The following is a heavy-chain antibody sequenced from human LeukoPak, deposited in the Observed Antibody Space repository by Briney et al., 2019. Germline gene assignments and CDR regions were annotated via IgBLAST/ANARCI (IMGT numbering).Heavy chain of an antibody. CDR1: GGSTSSSSYY. CDR3: ARVILSYDSSGYFAS. D-gene: IGHD3-22*01. J-gene: IGHJ4*02. V-gene: IGHV4-39*07. CDR2: IYYSGST. Sequence: SETLSLTCTVSGGSTSSSSYYWGWIRQPPGKGLEWIGSIYYSGSTYYNPSLKSRVTISVDTSKNQFSLKLSSVTAADTAVYYCARVILSYDSSGYFASWGQGTLVTVSS.